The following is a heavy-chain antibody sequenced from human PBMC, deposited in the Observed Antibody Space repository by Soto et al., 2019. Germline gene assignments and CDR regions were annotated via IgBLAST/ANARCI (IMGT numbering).Heavy chain of an antibody. D-gene: IGHD6-13*01. V-gene: IGHV4-31*03. CDR1: GGSISSGGYY. Sequence: QVQLQESGPGLVKPSHTLSLTCTVSGGSISSGGYYWSWIRQHPGKGLEWIGYIYYSGSTYYNPSLKSRVTISVDTSKNQFSLKLSSVTAADTAVYYCAREESGGSSWYYWGQGTLVTVSS. CDR3: AREESGGSSWYY. J-gene: IGHJ4*02. CDR2: IYYSGST.